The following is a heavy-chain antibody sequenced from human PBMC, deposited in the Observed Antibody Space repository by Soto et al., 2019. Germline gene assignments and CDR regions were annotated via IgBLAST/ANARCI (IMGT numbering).Heavy chain of an antibody. Sequence: PSQTLSLPSVVDGGNIINGTFSWSWSRQSPGKGMEWIGYIYHSGSTYYDPSLKSRVTISVDRSKNQFSLKLSSVTAADTAVYYCARVPDRWGQGTLVTVS. CDR3: ARVPDR. J-gene: IGHJ5*02. D-gene: IGHD2-2*01. CDR2: IYHSGST. V-gene: IGHV4-30-2*06. CDR1: GGNIINGTFS.